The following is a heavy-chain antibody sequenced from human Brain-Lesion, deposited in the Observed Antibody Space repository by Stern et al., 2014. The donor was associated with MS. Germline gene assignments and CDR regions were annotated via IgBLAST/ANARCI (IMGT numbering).Heavy chain of an antibody. CDR3: ARGRVVPGFQYYATDV. CDR1: GGSISSGGYY. V-gene: IGHV4-61*02. D-gene: IGHD2-2*01. J-gene: IGHJ6*02. Sequence: VQLVESGPGLVKPSQTLSLSCTVSGGSISSGGYYWSWIRQPAGTGLEWIGRIFNSGSTSYNPSLKSRVTISIDNSKNQFPLRLNPMTAADTAVYYCARGRVVPGFQYYATDVWGQGTTVIVSS. CDR2: IFNSGST.